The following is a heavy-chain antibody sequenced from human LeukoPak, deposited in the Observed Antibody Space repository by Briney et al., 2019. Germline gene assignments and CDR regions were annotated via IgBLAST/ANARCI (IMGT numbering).Heavy chain of an antibody. CDR2: IYYSGST. D-gene: IGHD6-19*01. V-gene: IGHV4-39*01. Sequence: PSETLSLTCTVSGGSISSSSYYWGWIRQPPGKGLEWIGSIYYSGSTYYNPSLKSRVTISVDTSKNQFSLKLSSVTAADTAVYYCAQTGQWLPDFDYWGQGTLVTVSS. CDR1: GGSISSSSYY. CDR3: AQTGQWLPDFDY. J-gene: IGHJ4*02.